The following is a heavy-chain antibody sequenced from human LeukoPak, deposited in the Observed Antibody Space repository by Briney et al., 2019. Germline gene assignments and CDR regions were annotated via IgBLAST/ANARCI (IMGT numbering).Heavy chain of an antibody. CDR2: IYHSGST. Sequence: PSETLSLTCTVSGYSISSGYYWGWIRQPPGKGLEWIGSIYHSGSTYYNPSLKSRVTISVDTSKNQFSLKLSSVTAADTAVYYCARHHYYDSSGTAFDIWGQGTMVTVSS. V-gene: IGHV4-38-2*02. D-gene: IGHD3-22*01. CDR1: GYSISSGYY. CDR3: ARHHYYDSSGTAFDI. J-gene: IGHJ3*02.